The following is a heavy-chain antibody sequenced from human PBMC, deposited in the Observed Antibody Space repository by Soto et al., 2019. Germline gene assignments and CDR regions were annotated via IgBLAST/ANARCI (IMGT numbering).Heavy chain of an antibody. CDR3: TTARGTYGAEYFQH. J-gene: IGHJ1*01. Sequence: PGGSLRLSCAASGFTFTNAWMSWVRQAPGKGLEWVGRIKSKTDGGTTDYAAPVKGRFTISRDDSKNTLYLQMNSLKTEDTAVCYCTTARGTYGAEYFQHWGQGTLVTVSS. CDR1: GFTFTNAW. D-gene: IGHD4-17*01. V-gene: IGHV3-15*01. CDR2: IKSKTDGGTT.